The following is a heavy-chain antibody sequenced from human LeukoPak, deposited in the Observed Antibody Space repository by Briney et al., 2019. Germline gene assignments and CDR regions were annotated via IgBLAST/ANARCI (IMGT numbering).Heavy chain of an antibody. Sequence: SETLSLTCTVSGGSISSYYWSWIRQPPGKGLEWIGYIYHSGSTYYNPSLKSRVTISVDTSNNQFSLKLSSVTAADTAVYYCAGLGNSAETDVWGKGTTVTVSS. CDR1: GGSISSYY. V-gene: IGHV4-59*04. D-gene: IGHD2-2*01. J-gene: IGHJ6*04. CDR2: IYHSGST. CDR3: AGLGNSAETDV.